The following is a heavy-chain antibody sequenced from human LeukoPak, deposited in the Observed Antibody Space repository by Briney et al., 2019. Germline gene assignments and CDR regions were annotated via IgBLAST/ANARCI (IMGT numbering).Heavy chain of an antibody. J-gene: IGHJ4*02. D-gene: IGHD6-19*01. CDR1: GDSVSSKIVA. Sequence: SQTLSLTCAISGDSVSSKIVAWDWIRQSPSRGLEWLGSTYYRSKWYYDYAVSMKSRITINPDTSKNQFSLQLNSVTPEYTSAYYCARGAVAEFDYWGQGTLVTVSS. V-gene: IGHV6-1*01. CDR3: ARGAVAEFDY. CDR2: TYYRSKWYY.